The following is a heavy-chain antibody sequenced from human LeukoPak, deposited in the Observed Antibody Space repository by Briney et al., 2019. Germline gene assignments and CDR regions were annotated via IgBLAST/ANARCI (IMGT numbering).Heavy chain of an antibody. J-gene: IGHJ6*03. Sequence: GESLKISCKGSGYSFTNFWIGWVRQMPGKGLEWMGIIYPGDSDTRYSPSFQGQVTISADKSISTAYLQWSSLKASDTAMYYCARQGSPIRYFDWLYYMDVWGKGTTVTVSS. D-gene: IGHD3-9*01. CDR3: ARQGSPIRYFDWLYYMDV. CDR1: GYSFTNFW. CDR2: IYPGDSDT. V-gene: IGHV5-51*01.